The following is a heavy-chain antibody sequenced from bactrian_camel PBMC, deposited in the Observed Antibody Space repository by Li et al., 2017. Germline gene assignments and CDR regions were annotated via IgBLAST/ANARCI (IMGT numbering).Heavy chain of an antibody. Sequence: DVQLVESGGGSVQAGGSLRLSCVGSRFTNFVAWFRQAPGKRREGVAGIYGDGNTYYAESVRGRFTISQDGAGDTTYLQMDSLEPEDTGMYYCAADPKTPCWNRNTRYKYWGQGTQVTVS. CDR1: RFTNF. V-gene: IGHV3S10*01. D-gene: IGHD1*01. CDR2: IYGDGNT. J-gene: IGHJ4*01. CDR3: AADPKTPCWNRNTRYKY.